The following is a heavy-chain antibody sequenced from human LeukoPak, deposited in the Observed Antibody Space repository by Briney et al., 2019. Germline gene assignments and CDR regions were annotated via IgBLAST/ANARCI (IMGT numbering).Heavy chain of an antibody. CDR3: ARDYGSGSYYNLDAFDI. Sequence: GSSVKVSCKASGGTFSSYAISWVRQAPGQGLEWMGGIIPIFGTANYAQKFQGRVTITADESTSTAYMELGSLRSEDTAVYYCARDYGSGSYYNLDAFDIWGQGTMVTVSS. J-gene: IGHJ3*02. V-gene: IGHV1-69*01. CDR1: GGTFSSYA. CDR2: IIPIFGTA. D-gene: IGHD3-10*01.